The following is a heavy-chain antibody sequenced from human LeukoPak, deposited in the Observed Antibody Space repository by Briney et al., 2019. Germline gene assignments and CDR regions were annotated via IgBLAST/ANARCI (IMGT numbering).Heavy chain of an antibody. D-gene: IGHD3-10*01. CDR2: ISGSGGST. Sequence: GGSLRLSCAASGFTFNNYTMSWVREAPGKGLEWVSAISGSGGSTYYADSVKGRFTISIDKSKNTLSLQMNSLRAEDTAVYYCAKTGGYYGSGSPPDYWGQGTLVTVSS. CDR3: AKTGGYYGSGSPPDY. CDR1: GFTFNNYT. V-gene: IGHV3-23*01. J-gene: IGHJ4*02.